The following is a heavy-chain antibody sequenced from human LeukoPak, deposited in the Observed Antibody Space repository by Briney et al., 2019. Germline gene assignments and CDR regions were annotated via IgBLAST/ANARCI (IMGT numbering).Heavy chain of an antibody. CDR3: SKGTTRYCTTTNCYEALDF. V-gene: IGHV3-30*18. D-gene: IGHD2-2*01. CDR1: GFTFRNYG. Sequence: GGSLRLSCAASGFTFRNYGMHWVRQAPGKGLECVAAISYDGSNKYYVDSVKGRLTISRDNSKNTVYLQMNSLRAEDTAVYYCSKGTTRYCTTTNCYEALDFWGQGTLVTVSS. J-gene: IGHJ4*02. CDR2: ISYDGSNK.